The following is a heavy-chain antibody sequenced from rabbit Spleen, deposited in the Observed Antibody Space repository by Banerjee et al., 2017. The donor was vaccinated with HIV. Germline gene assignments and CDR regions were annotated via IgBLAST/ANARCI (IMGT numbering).Heavy chain of an antibody. CDR1: GFDFSSYG. CDR3: ARWANGGGGFKL. J-gene: IGHJ4*01. Sequence: QEQLVESGGGLVQPGGSLKLSCKASGFDFSSYGVSWVRQAPGKGLEWIACIDIADGWTSYASWAKGRFTISKTSSTTVTLQMTSLTAADTATYFCARWANGGGGFKLWGQGTLVTVS. V-gene: IGHV1S47*01. D-gene: IGHD2-1*01. CDR2: IDIADGWT.